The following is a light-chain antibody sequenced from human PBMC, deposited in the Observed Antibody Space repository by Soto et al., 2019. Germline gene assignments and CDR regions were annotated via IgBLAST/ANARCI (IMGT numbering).Light chain of an antibody. CDR1: QGISSA. CDR3: QQFNNYPSLT. Sequence: AIQLTQSPSSLSASVGDRVTITCRASQGISSALAWYHQKPGKAPKLLIYDASSLESGVPSRFSGSGSGTDFTLTISSLQPEDFATYYCQQFNNYPSLTFGGGTKVEIK. J-gene: IGKJ4*01. CDR2: DAS. V-gene: IGKV1D-13*01.